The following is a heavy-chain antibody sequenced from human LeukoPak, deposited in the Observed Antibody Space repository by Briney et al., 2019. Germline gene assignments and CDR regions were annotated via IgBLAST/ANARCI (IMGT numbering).Heavy chain of an antibody. CDR2: ISGSGGST. V-gene: IGHV3-23*01. Sequence: GGSLRLSCAASGFTFSSYAMSWVRQAPGKGLEWVSAISGSGGSTYYADSVKGRFTISRDNAKNSLYLQMNSLRAEDTALYYCARYPTYYYDSSGYKEGSYFDYWGQGTLVTVSS. D-gene: IGHD3-22*01. CDR1: GFTFSSYA. J-gene: IGHJ4*02. CDR3: ARYPTYYYDSSGYKEGSYFDY.